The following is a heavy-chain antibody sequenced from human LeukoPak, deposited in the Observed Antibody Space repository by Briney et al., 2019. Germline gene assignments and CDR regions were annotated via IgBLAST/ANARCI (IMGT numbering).Heavy chain of an antibody. CDR2: IGSNGDGI. CDR1: GFSFSSYP. J-gene: IGHJ6*03. D-gene: IGHD3-22*01. V-gene: IGHV3-64*01. CDR3: ARDTDPGSYDSSGYHGDRGYYYMDV. Sequence: GGSLRLSCAASGFSFSSYPMHWVRQAPGKGLEYVSVIGSNGDGIYYANSVKGRFTISRDNSKNTLYLQMGSLRTEDMAVYYCARDTDPGSYDSSGYHGDRGYYYMDVWGKGTTVTISS.